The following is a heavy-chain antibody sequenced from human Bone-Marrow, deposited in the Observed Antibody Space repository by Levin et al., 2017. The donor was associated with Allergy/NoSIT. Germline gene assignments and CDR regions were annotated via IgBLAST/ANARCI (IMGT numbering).Heavy chain of an antibody. J-gene: IGHJ4*02. CDR3: ARSAGEIDCWSGYSPSATVVDY. Sequence: PGGSLRLSCAASGFTFDTYALNWVRQAPGKGLEWVSIIDGSGGSTHYADSVKGRFTLSRDNSKNTVYLQMSSLRVEDTAVYYCARSAGEIDCWSGYSPSATVVDYWGQGTLVSVSS. CDR1: GFTFDTYA. D-gene: IGHD3-3*01. V-gene: IGHV3-23*01. CDR2: IDGSGGST.